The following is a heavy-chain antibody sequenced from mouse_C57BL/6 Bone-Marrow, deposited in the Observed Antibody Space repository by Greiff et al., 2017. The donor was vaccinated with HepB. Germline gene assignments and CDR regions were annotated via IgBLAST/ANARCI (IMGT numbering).Heavy chain of an antibody. Sequence: EVQLQQSGAELVRPGASVKLSCTASGFNIKDDYMHWVKQRPEQGLEWIGWIDPENGDTEYASKFQGKATITADTSSTTAYLQLSSLTSEDTAVYYCILFITTVYAMDYWGQGTSVTVSS. V-gene: IGHV14-4*01. CDR2: IDPENGDT. CDR3: ILFITTVYAMDY. CDR1: GFNIKDDY. J-gene: IGHJ4*01. D-gene: IGHD1-1*01.